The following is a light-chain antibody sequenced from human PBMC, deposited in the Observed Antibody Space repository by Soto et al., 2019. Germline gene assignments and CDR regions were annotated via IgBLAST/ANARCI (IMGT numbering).Light chain of an antibody. J-gene: IGKJ3*01. CDR3: QQGFT. CDR2: WAS. Sequence: DIVMTQSPDSLAVSLGERATINCKSSQSVLYSSNNKNYLAWYQQKPGQPPKLLIYWASTRESGVPDRFSASGSGTDFTLTISSLQAEDVAVYYCQQGFTFGPGTKVDIK. CDR1: QSVLYSSNNKNY. V-gene: IGKV4-1*01.